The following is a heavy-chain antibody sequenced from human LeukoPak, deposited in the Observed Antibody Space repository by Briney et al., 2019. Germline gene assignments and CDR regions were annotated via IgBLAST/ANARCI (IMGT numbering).Heavy chain of an antibody. CDR3: ARDREEDFWSGYGMDV. Sequence: SQTLSPTCTVSGGSISSGDHYWSWIRQPPGKGLEWIGYIYYSGSTYYNPSLKSRVTISVDTSKNQFSLKLSSVTAADTAVYYCARDREEDFWSGYGMDVWGQGTTVTVSS. CDR2: IYYSGST. CDR1: GGSISSGDHY. J-gene: IGHJ6*02. D-gene: IGHD3-3*01. V-gene: IGHV4-30-4*01.